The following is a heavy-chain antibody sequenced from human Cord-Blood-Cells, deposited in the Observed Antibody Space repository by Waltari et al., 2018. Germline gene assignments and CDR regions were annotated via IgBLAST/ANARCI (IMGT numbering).Heavy chain of an antibody. D-gene: IGHD3-9*01. J-gene: IGHJ4*02. CDR1: GFTSRSIS. CDR3: ARDSSNPYDILTGPRSPFYY. CDR2: ISSSSSYI. V-gene: IGHV3-21*01. Sequence: EVQLLESGGGLVKPGGSLRLSCAASGFTSRSISMNWFRLAPGKGLEGGSSISSSSSYIYYADSVKGRFTISRDNAKTSLYLQRNSLRAEDTAVYYRARDSSNPYDILTGPRSPFYYWGQGTLVTVSS.